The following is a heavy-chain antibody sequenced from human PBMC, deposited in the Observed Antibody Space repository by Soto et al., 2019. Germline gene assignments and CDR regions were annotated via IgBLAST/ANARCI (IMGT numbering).Heavy chain of an antibody. CDR1: GFTFSSYW. D-gene: IGHD3-16*01. J-gene: IGHJ5*02. CDR3: ARAFASNWGRVDP. V-gene: IGHV3-74*01. Sequence: EVQLVESGGGLVQPGGSLRLSCAASGFTFSSYWMFWVRQVPGKGLVWVSRINTDGSTTNYADSVKGRFTISRDKAKNTLCLRINSLRAEDAAIYCFARAFASNWGRVDPWGQGTLVTVSS. CDR2: INTDGSTT.